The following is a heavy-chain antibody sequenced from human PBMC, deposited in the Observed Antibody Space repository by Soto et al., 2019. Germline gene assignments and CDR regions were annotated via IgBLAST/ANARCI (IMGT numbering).Heavy chain of an antibody. CDR1: GLTFGDYA. Sequence: GGSLRLSCTVSGLTFGDYAMSWFRQAPGKGLEWVGIIRGKAYHGTTEYAASVKGRFTISRDDSKSIAYLQMNSLKTEDTAVYYCTRGGIVATIGYAFDIWGQGTLVTVSS. CDR3: TRGGIVATIGYAFDI. CDR2: IRGKAYHGTT. V-gene: IGHV3-49*03. J-gene: IGHJ3*02. D-gene: IGHD5-12*01.